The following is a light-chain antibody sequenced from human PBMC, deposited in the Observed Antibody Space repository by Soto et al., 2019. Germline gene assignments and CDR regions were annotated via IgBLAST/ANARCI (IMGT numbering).Light chain of an antibody. CDR1: SGHSSYA. Sequence: QPVLTQSPSASASLGASFKLTCTLSSGHSSYAIAWHQQQPEKGPRYLMKLNSDGSHSKGDGIPDRFSGSSSGAERYLTISRLQSEDEADYYCQTWGTGIVVFGGGTKLTVL. CDR2: LNSDGSH. V-gene: IGLV4-69*01. CDR3: QTWGTGIVV. J-gene: IGLJ2*01.